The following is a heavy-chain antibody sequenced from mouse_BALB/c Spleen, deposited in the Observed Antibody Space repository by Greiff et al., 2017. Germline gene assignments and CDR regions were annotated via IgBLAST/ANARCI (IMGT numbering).Heavy chain of an antibody. CDR3: NGGDRYVSDY. Sequence: VQLQQSGAELVRSGASVKLSCTASGFNIKDYYMHWVKQRPEQGLVWIGWSDPENGDTEYAPKFQGKATMPADTSSNTAYLQLSSLTSEDTAVYYCNGGDRYVSDYWGQGTTLTDSS. CDR2: SDPENGDT. D-gene: IGHD2-14*01. CDR1: GFNIKDYY. J-gene: IGHJ2*01. V-gene: IGHV14-4*02.